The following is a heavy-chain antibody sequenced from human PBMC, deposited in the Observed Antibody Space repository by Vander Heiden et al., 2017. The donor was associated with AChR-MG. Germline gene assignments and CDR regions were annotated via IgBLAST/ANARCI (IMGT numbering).Heavy chain of an antibody. D-gene: IGHD3-16*01. V-gene: IGHV5-51*01. CDR2: IFPDDSDT. CDR1: GYNFPRYW. J-gene: IGHJ4*02. CDR3: ARTYYLESGGDF. Sequence: VQLVQSGTEVKKSGESLKSPCKASGYNFPRYWIGWVRQMPGKGLELMGIIFPDDSDTRYSPSFQGQVTISADKSINTVYLQWSSLKASDTAVYYCARTYYLESGGDFWGQGTLVTVSS.